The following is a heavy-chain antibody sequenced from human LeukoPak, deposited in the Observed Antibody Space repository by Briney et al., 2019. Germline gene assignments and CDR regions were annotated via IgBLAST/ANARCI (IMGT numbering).Heavy chain of an antibody. Sequence: AGGSLRLSCAASGFTFSSYSMNWVRQAPGKGLEWVSSISSSSSYIYYADSVKGRFTISRDNAKNSLYLQMNSLRAEDTAVYYCARSGYDFWSGYYPPQYYYYYYMDVWGKGTTVTVSS. D-gene: IGHD3/OR15-3a*01. CDR3: ARSGYDFWSGYYPPQYYYYYYMDV. V-gene: IGHV3-21*01. CDR1: GFTFSSYS. CDR2: ISSSSSYI. J-gene: IGHJ6*03.